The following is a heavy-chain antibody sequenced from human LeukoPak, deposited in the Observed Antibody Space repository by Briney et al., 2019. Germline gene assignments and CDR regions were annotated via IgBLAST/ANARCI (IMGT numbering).Heavy chain of an antibody. CDR2: MYHTGTI. V-gene: IGHV4-38-2*01. D-gene: IGHD1-26*01. CDR1: GYALGSGFY. J-gene: IGHJ4*02. CDR3: ATGRYSGSVDY. Sequence: SQTLSLTCAVSGYALGSGFYCGWVRQPPGKGLEWIGNMYHTGTIYYNPSLRSRLTISEDTSKSHFSLTVDSVTAADTAVYYCATGRYSGSVDYWGQGILVNVSS.